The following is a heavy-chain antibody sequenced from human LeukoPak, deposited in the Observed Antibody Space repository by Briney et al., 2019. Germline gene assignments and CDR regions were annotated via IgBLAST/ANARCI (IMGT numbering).Heavy chain of an antibody. Sequence: SETLSLTCIVLGGSISSYYWSWIRQPPGKGREWIGYIYSSGSTHYNPSLKSRATISLDTSNHQFSLKLISVTAADTAVYYCARHVGIHLWSLYFDYWGQGSLVTLSS. D-gene: IGHD5-18*01. V-gene: IGHV4-59*08. CDR2: IYSSGST. J-gene: IGHJ4*02. CDR3: ARHVGIHLWSLYFDY. CDR1: GGSISSYY.